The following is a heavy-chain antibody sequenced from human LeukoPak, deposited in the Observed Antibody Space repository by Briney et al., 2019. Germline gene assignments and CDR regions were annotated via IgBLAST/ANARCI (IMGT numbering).Heavy chain of an antibody. CDR2: ISGSGGST. CDR3: AKGTAMDDDY. J-gene: IGHJ4*02. CDR1: GFTFSNFW. Sequence: PGGSLRLSCAPSGFTFSNFWMSWVRQAPGKGLEWVSAISGSGGSTYYADSVKGRSTISRDNSKNTLYLQMNSLRAEDTAVYYCAKGTAMDDDYWGQGTLVTVSS. D-gene: IGHD5-18*01. V-gene: IGHV3-23*01.